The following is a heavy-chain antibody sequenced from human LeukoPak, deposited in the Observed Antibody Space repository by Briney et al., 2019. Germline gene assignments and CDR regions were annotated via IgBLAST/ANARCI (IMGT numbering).Heavy chain of an antibody. V-gene: IGHV3-7*01. J-gene: IGHJ4*02. CDR3: ARFGYVAAVDY. CDR2: IEPAGSET. CDR1: EFTLSDFW. D-gene: IGHD2-15*01. Sequence: GGSLRLSCAASEFTLSDFWMTWVRQAPGEGLEWVANIEPAGSETYYVDPVKGRFTISRDNAKNLVYLQMNSLRAEDTAVYYCARFGYVAAVDYWGQGTLVTVSS.